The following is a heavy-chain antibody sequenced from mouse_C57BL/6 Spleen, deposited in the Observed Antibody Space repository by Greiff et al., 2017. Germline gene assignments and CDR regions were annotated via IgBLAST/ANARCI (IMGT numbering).Heavy chain of an antibody. J-gene: IGHJ1*03. D-gene: IGHD1-1*01. CDR1: GFTFTDYY. Sequence: EVHLVESGGGLVQPGGSLSLSCAASGFTFTDYYMSWVRQPPGKALEWLGFIRNKANGYTTEYSASVKDRFTISRDNSQSILYLHMNALTAEDSATYYCARTLSSSWCFDVWGTGTTVTVSS. V-gene: IGHV7-3*01. CDR3: ARTLSSSWCFDV. CDR2: IRNKANGYTT.